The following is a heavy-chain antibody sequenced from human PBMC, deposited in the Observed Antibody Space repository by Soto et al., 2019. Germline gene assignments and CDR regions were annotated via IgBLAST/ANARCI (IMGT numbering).Heavy chain of an antibody. CDR3: ARVGVGAATTGLFDY. D-gene: IGHD1-26*01. CDR1: GGTCSSYA. CDR2: IIPIFGTA. J-gene: IGHJ4*02. Sequence: QVQLVQSGAEVKKPGSSVKVSCKASGGTCSSYAISWVRQAPGQGLEWMGGIIPIFGTANYAQKFQGRVTITADESTSTAYMELSSLRSEDTAVYYCARVGVGAATTGLFDYWGQGTLVTVSS. V-gene: IGHV1-69*01.